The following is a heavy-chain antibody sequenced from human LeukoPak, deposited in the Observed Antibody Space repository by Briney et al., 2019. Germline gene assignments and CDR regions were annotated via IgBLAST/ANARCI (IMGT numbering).Heavy chain of an antibody. CDR2: INPNSGGT. Sequence: ASVKVSCKASGYTFTGYYMHWVRQAPGQGLEWMGWINPNSGGTNYAQKFQGRVTMTRDTSISTAYMELSRLRSDDTAIYYCAKIGDSGWFPDYWGQGTLVTVSS. CDR1: GYTFTGYY. J-gene: IGHJ4*02. V-gene: IGHV1-2*02. CDR3: AKIGDSGWFPDY. D-gene: IGHD6-19*01.